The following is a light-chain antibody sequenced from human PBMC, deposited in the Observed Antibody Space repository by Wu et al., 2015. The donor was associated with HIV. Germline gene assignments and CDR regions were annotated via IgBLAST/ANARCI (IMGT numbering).Light chain of an antibody. CDR2: SGT. J-gene: IGKJ4*01. CDR3: QP. V-gene: IGKV3-20*01. Sequence: EIVLTQSPGTLSLSPGERAALPCRASQSFSSNYLACYQQKVGQTPGLLIYSGTSRATGIPARLSGSGSGTDFTLTINRLEPEYFAVCYCQPFGGGTKVEIK. CDR1: QSFSSNY.